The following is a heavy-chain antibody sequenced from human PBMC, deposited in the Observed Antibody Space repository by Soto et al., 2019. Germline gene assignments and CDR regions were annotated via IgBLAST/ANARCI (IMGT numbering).Heavy chain of an antibody. D-gene: IGHD2-15*01. J-gene: IGHJ6*03. CDR2: ISSSGSTI. CDR1: GFTFSDYY. CDR3: ARVEGSLDHYYMDV. Sequence: GGSLRLSCAASGFTFSDYYMSWIRQAPGKGLEWVSYISSSGSTIYYADSVKGRFTISRDNAKNSLYLQMNSLRAEDTAVYYCARVEGSLDHYYMDVWGKGTTVTVSS. V-gene: IGHV3-11*01.